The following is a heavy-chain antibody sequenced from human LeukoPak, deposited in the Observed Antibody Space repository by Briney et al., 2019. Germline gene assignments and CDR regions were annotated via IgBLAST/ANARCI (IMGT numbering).Heavy chain of an antibody. CDR3: ATDSGSYDFWSGYSDQNFDY. J-gene: IGHJ4*02. CDR2: INPNSGGT. CDR1: GYTFTGYY. D-gene: IGHD3-3*01. V-gene: IGHV1-2*02. Sequence: ASVKVSCTASGYTFTGYYMHWVRQAPGQGLEWMGWINPNSGGTNYAQKFQGGVTMTRDTSISTAYMELSRLRSDDTAVYYCATDSGSYDFWSGYSDQNFDYWGQGTLVTVSS.